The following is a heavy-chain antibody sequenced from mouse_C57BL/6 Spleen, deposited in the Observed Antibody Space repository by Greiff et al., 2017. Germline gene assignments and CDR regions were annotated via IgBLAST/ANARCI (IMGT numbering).Heavy chain of an antibody. Sequence: QVQLQQPGAELVMPGASVKLSCKASGYTFTSYWMHWVKQRPGQGLEWIGEIDPSDSYTNYNQQFKGKSTLTVDKSSSTAYMQLSSLTSEDSAVYYCARFYDYDDYWGQGTTLTVSS. CDR1: GYTFTSYW. V-gene: IGHV1-69*01. CDR2: IDPSDSYT. CDR3: ARFYDYDDY. D-gene: IGHD2-4*01. J-gene: IGHJ2*01.